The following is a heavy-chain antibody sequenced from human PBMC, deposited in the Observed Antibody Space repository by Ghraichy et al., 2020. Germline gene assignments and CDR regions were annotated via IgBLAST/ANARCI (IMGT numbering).Heavy chain of an antibody. CDR2: IVIGSGNT. D-gene: IGHD3-3*01. J-gene: IGHJ4*02. CDR1: GSIFSNSA. Sequence: SVKVSCKASGSIFSNSAVQWVRQSRRQRPEWIGWIVIGSGNTNYAQTFKERVTLTRDMSTNTAFMELTSLISDDTAVYYCTGAPRYFDFWSGEKGDCWGQGTLVTVSS. CDR3: TGAPRYFDFWSGEKGDC. V-gene: IGHV1-58*01.